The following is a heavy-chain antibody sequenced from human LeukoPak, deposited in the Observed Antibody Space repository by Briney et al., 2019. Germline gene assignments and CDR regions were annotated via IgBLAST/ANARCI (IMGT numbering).Heavy chain of an antibody. CDR2: IWSDGSNE. D-gene: IGHD2-15*01. V-gene: IGHV3-33*08. J-gene: IGHJ3*02. CDR1: GFTFSSYA. Sequence: GGPLRLSCAASGFTFSSYAMHWVRQAPGKGLEWVAVIWSDGSNEIYADSVKGRFTISRDNSKNTLYLQMNSLRAEDTAVYYCPTDGGGAAFDIWGQGTMVTVSS. CDR3: PTDGGGAAFDI.